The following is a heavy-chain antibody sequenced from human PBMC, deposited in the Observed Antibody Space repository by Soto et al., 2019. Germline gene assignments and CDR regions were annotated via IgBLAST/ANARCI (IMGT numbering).Heavy chain of an antibody. CDR3: ARDGGRYCSGGSCYLAVYYGMDV. CDR1: GYTFTGYY. Sequence: GATVKVSCKASGYTFTGYYMHWVRQAHGQVLEWMGWINPNSGGTNYAQKFQGWVTMTRDTSISTAYMELSRLRSDDTAVYYCARDGGRYCSGGSCYLAVYYGMDVWGQGTTVTVSS. J-gene: IGHJ6*02. D-gene: IGHD2-15*01. V-gene: IGHV1-2*04. CDR2: INPNSGGT.